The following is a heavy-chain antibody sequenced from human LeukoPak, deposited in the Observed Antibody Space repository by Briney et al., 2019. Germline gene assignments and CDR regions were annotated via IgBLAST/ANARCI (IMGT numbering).Heavy chain of an antibody. CDR2: IGTAGDT. V-gene: IGHV3-13*01. D-gene: IGHD5-18*01. CDR3: ARESGGSYGYSGAFDI. J-gene: IGHJ3*02. Sequence: GGSLRLSCAASGFTFSSYDMHWVRQATGKGLEWVSAIGTAGDTYYPGSVKGRFTISRENAKYSLYLQMNSLRAEDTAVYYCARESGGSYGYSGAFDIWGQGTMVTVSS. CDR1: GFTFSSYD.